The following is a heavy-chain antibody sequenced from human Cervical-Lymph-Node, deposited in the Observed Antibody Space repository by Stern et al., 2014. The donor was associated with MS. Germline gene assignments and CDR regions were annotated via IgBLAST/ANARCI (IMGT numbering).Heavy chain of an antibody. CDR1: GFSLSNARMG. CDR2: IFSNDEK. J-gene: IGHJ5*02. V-gene: IGHV2-26*01. D-gene: IGHD1-26*01. CDR3: ARIRQEWELRGWFDP. Sequence: EESGPVLVKPTETLTLTCTVSGFSLSNARMGVSWIRQPPGKALEWLAHIFSNDEKSYSTSLKSRLTISKDTSKSQVVLTMTNMDPVDTATYYRARIRQEWELRGWFDPWGQGTLVTVSS.